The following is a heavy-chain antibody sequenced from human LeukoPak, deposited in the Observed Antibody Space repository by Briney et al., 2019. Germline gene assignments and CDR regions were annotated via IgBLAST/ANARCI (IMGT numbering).Heavy chain of an antibody. CDR3: ARVLVTVTKGFDI. CDR1: DDSFSSHY. D-gene: IGHD4-17*01. V-gene: IGHV4-59*11. Sequence: SETLSLTCAVSDDSFSSHYWTWIRQPPGEGLEWIGYISYIGSTNYNPSLKSRVTISIDTSKNQFSLELSSVTAADTAVYYCARVLVTVTKGFDIWGQGTMVSVSS. J-gene: IGHJ3*02. CDR2: ISYIGST.